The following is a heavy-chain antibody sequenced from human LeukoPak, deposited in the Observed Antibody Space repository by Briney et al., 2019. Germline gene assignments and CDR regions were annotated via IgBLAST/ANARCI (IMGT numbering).Heavy chain of an antibody. V-gene: IGHV1-69*05. CDR3: ARGVAPAFGWFDP. J-gene: IGHJ5*02. Sequence: SVKVSCKASGGTFSSYAISWVRQAPGQGLEWMGGIIPIFGTANYAQKFRGRVTITTDESTSTAYMELSSLRSEDTAVYYCARGVAPAFGWFDPWGQGTLVTVSS. D-gene: IGHD5-12*01. CDR1: GGTFSSYA. CDR2: IIPIFGTA.